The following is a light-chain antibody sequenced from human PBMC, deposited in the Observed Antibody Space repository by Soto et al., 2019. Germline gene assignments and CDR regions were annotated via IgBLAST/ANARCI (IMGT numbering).Light chain of an antibody. J-gene: IGLJ1*01. CDR3: SSYTSSTAYI. CDR2: HVT. Sequence: HSALTQPASVSGSPGQSITISCTGTSSDVGGYSYVSWYQQHPGDAPKLMIYHVTNRPSGVSDRFSGSKSGNTASLTISGLQAEDEADYYCSSYTSSTAYILGTGTKVTVL. CDR1: SSDVGGYSY. V-gene: IGLV2-14*03.